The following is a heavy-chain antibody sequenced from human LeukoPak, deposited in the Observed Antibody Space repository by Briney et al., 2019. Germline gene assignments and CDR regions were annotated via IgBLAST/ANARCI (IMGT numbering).Heavy chain of an antibody. CDR2: ISSSGSTI. CDR3: AREPLYYYGSGTPPH. J-gene: IGHJ4*02. D-gene: IGHD3-10*01. V-gene: IGHV3-48*03. CDR1: GFTFSSYE. Sequence: GGSLRLSCAASGFTFSSYEMNWVRQAPGKGLEWVSYISSSGSTIYYADSVKGRFTISRDNAKNSLYLQMNSLRAEDTAVYYCAREPLYYYGSGTPPHWGQGTLITVSS.